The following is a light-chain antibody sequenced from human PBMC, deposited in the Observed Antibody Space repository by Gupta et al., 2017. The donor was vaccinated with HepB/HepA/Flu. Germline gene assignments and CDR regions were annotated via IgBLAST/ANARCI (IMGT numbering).Light chain of an antibody. V-gene: IGKV2-28*01. J-gene: IGKJ4*01. CDR2: LGS. CDR1: QSLLQSKGYNY. CDR3: RQALATPLT. Sequence: DIVLTQSPLSLGVTPGEPASISCRSSQSLLQSKGYNYLDWYLQNPGQSPQLLIYLGSHRASAVPDRFSGSGSGTXFTLKIXRVAADDIGVYYCRQALATPLTFGXGTMLDLK.